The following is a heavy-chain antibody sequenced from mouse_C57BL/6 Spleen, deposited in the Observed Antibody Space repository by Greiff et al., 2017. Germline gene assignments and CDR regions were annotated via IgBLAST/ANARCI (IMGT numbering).Heavy chain of an antibody. CDR3: TLDSNYIYAMDY. J-gene: IGHJ4*01. CDR2: IRNKANNHAT. V-gene: IGHV6-6*01. Sequence: EVQLVESGGGLVQPGGSMKLSCAASGFTFSDAWMDWVRQSPEKGLEWVAEIRNKANNHATYYAESVKGRFTISRDDSKSSVYLQMNSLRAEDTGIYYCTLDSNYIYAMDYWGQGTSVTVSS. CDR1: GFTFSDAW. D-gene: IGHD2-5*01.